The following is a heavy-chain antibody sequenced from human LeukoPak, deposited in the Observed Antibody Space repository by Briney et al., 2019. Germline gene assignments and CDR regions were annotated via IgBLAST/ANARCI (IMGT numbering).Heavy chain of an antibody. Sequence: GGSLRLSCVASGYPFSSYSMNWIRQAPGKGLEWVSYISVSGGVRSYADSVKGRFTISRDDARNSLYLQMNSLRAEDTAVYYCARAGGSYYVLDYWGQGTLVTVSS. V-gene: IGHV3-48*01. CDR2: ISVSGGVR. CDR1: GYPFSSYS. D-gene: IGHD1-26*01. J-gene: IGHJ4*02. CDR3: ARAGGSYYVLDY.